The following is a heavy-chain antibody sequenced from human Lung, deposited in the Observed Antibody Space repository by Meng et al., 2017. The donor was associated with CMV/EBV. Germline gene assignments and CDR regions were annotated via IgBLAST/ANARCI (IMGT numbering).Heavy chain of an antibody. V-gene: IGHV5-51*01. Sequence: GESLKISCEGFGYRFTSYWNGWVRQMPGRGLEWMGIIYPGDSDIRYSPSFDGQVIISADKTVSTAYLQWSSLKASDSATYYCARVEMSTSWAFDYWGQGTLVTVSS. CDR3: ARVEMSTSWAFDY. D-gene: IGHD5-24*01. J-gene: IGHJ4*02. CDR2: IYPGDSDI. CDR1: GYRFTSYW.